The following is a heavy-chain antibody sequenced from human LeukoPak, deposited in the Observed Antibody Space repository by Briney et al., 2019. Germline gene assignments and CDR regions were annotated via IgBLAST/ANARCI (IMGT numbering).Heavy chain of an antibody. CDR3: AREMAVAGSGVIDS. CDR2: ISTYNDNT. D-gene: IGHD6-19*01. V-gene: IGHV1-18*01. J-gene: IGHJ4*02. CDR1: GDAYASNA. Sequence: SSEDCGDAYASNARRWVRQANGQGLEWMGWISTYNDNTHYAQKFQGRVTMTTDTSTNTAYMELRSLRSDDTAVYYCAREMAVAGSGVIDSWGQGTLVTVSS.